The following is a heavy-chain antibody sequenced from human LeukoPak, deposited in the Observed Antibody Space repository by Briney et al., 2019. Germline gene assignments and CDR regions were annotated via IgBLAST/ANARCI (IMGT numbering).Heavy chain of an antibody. V-gene: IGHV4-59*08. CDR2: IYYSGST. CDR1: GGSISSYY. CDR3: ARLASGSYGPLTPFDY. D-gene: IGHD1-26*01. J-gene: IGHJ4*02. Sequence: SETLSLTCTVSGGSISSYYWSWIREPPGKGLEWIGDIYYSGSTNYNPSLKSRVTISVDTSKNQFSLRLSSVTAADTAVYYSARLASGSYGPLTPFDYWGQGTLVAVSS.